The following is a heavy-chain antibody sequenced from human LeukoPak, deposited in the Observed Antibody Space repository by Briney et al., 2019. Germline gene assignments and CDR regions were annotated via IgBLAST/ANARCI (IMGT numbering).Heavy chain of an antibody. Sequence: PSETLSLICTVSGGSISSYYWSWIRQPPGKGLEWIGYIYYSGSTNYNPSLKSRVTISVDTSKNQFSLKLSSVTAADTAVYHCARDPGIAVAGPGPWGQGTLVTVSS. V-gene: IGHV4-59*01. CDR1: GGSISSYY. CDR3: ARDPGIAVAGPGP. J-gene: IGHJ5*02. CDR2: IYYSGST. D-gene: IGHD6-19*01.